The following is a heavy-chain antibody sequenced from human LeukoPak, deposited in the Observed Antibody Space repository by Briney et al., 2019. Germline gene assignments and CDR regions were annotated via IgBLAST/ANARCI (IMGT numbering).Heavy chain of an antibody. CDR1: GFTFSSYS. CDR3: ARGPQRSGSYDDY. D-gene: IGHD1-26*01. J-gene: IGHJ4*02. V-gene: IGHV3-21*01. Sequence: GGSLRLSCAASGFTFSSYSMNWVRQAPGKGLEWVSSISSSSSYIYYADSVKGRFTISRDNAKNSLYLQMNSLRAEDTVVYYCARGPQRSGSYDDYWGQGTLVTVSS. CDR2: ISSSSSYI.